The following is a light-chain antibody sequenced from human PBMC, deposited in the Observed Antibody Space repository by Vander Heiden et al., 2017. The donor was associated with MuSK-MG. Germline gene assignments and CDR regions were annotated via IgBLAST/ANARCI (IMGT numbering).Light chain of an antibody. J-gene: IGLJ2*01. CDR3: CSYAVSDTHVV. CDR1: SSDVGGDNY. CDR2: DVS. V-gene: IGLV2-11*01. Sequence: SALTQPRSVSGSPGQSDTTSGTGTSSDVGGDNYGSWYQQAPGKAPKLMIYDVSKRPSGVPDRFSGSKSGTTAALTISGRQAEDAADYYCCSYAVSDTHVVFGGGTKLTVL.